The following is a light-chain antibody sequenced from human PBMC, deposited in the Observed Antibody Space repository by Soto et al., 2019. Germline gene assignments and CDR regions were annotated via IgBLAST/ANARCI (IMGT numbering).Light chain of an antibody. Sequence: QSALTQPASVSGSPGQWITISCTGTSSDVGSYNLVSWYQQHPGKAPKLMIYEGSKRPSGVSNRFSGSKSGNTASLTISGLQAEDEADYYCCSYAGSSCYVFGTGTKLTVL. CDR3: CSYAGSSCYV. CDR1: SSDVGSYNL. CDR2: EGS. V-gene: IGLV2-23*01. J-gene: IGLJ1*01.